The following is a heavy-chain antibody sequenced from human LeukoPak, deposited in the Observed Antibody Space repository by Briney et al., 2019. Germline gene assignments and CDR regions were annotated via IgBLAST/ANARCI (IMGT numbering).Heavy chain of an antibody. CDR1: GYTFTSYY. CDR2: INPSGGST. J-gene: IGHJ4*02. CDR3: ARDSGRYFSSPDY. V-gene: IGHV1-46*01. D-gene: IGHD1-26*01. Sequence: ASVKVSCKASGYTFTSYYFHWVRQAPGQGPEWMGIINPSGGSTSYAQKFQGRLTMTRDTSTSTVYMELSSLRSEDTAVYYCARDSGRYFSSPDYWGQGTLVTVSS.